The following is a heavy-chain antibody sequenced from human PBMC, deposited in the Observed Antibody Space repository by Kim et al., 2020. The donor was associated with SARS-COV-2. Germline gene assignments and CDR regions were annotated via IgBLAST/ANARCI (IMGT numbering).Heavy chain of an antibody. CDR3: ARDSGQSFDI. D-gene: IGHD5-12*01. V-gene: IGHV3-13*01. CDR2: DT. J-gene: IGHJ3*02. Sequence: DTYYPGSVKGRFTISRENAKNSLYLQMNSLRAGDTAVYYCARDSGQSFDIWGQGTMVTVSS.